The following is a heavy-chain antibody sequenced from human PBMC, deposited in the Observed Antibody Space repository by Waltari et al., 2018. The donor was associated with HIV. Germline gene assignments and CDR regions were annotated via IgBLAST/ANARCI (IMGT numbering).Heavy chain of an antibody. V-gene: IGHV2-5*01. Sequence: QITLKESGPALVTPTETLTLTCSFSGFSLHTIGVGVGWIRQPPGKALEWLAIIYCHDEKRYSPSLDRRLSITKDTDKNQVVVRMTDMDPVDTATYFCAHSLGTGAVYFDYWGQGTLVAVSS. CDR3: AHSLGTGAVYFDY. CDR1: GFSLHTIGVG. D-gene: IGHD2-8*01. J-gene: IGHJ4*02. CDR2: IYCHDEK.